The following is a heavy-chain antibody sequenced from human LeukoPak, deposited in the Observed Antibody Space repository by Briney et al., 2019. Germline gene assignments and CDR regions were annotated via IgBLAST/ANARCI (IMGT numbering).Heavy chain of an antibody. CDR3: ARDNMEWLFDY. Sequence: GGSLRLSCAASGFTFSSYSMNWVRQAPGKGLEWVSSISSSSSYIYYADSVKGRFTISRDNAKNSLYLQMNSLRAEDTAMYYCARDNMEWLFDYWGQGTLVTVSS. CDR1: GFTFSSYS. J-gene: IGHJ4*02. D-gene: IGHD3-3*01. V-gene: IGHV3-21*01. CDR2: ISSSSSYI.